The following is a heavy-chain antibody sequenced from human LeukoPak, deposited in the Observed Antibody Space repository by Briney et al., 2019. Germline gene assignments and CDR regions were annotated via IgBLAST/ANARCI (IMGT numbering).Heavy chain of an antibody. Sequence: GGSLRLSCAASGFTLSSYWMHWVRQAPGKGLVWVSRINSDGSSTSYADSVKGRFTIPRDNAKNTLYLQMNSLRAEDTAVYYCAREREMATIVGGYWGQGTLVTVSS. CDR3: AREREMATIVGGY. V-gene: IGHV3-74*01. D-gene: IGHD5-24*01. CDR2: INSDGSST. J-gene: IGHJ4*02. CDR1: GFTLSSYW.